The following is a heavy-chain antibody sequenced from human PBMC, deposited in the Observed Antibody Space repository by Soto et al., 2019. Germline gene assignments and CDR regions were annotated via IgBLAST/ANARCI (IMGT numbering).Heavy chain of an antibody. CDR2: ITSNGGST. CDR1: GFTFSSYV. CDR3: LVASAAY. D-gene: IGHD6-13*01. J-gene: IGHJ4*02. Sequence: PGGSLRLSCSASGFTFSSYVMNWVRQAPGKGLEYVSGITSNGGSTFYAASVKGRFIISRDNSQNTVYLQMSSLTTADTAVYYCLVASAAYWGQGTQVTVSS. V-gene: IGHV3-64D*06.